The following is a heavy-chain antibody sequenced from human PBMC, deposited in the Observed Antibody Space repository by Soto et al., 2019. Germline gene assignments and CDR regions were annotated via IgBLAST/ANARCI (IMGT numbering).Heavy chain of an antibody. CDR2: ISGSGGST. Sequence: GGSLRLSCAASGFTFSSYAMSWVRQAPGKGLEWVSAISGSGGSTYYADSVKGRFTISRDNSKNTLYLQMNSLRAGDTAVYYCAKDGRITIFGVVITGGMDVWGQGTTVTVSS. CDR3: AKDGRITIFGVVITGGMDV. D-gene: IGHD3-3*01. J-gene: IGHJ6*02. V-gene: IGHV3-23*01. CDR1: GFTFSSYA.